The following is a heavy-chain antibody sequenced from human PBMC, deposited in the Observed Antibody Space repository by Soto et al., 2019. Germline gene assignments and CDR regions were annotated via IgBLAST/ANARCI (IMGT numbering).Heavy chain of an antibody. Sequence: SETLSLTCTVSGGSISYEYYHWTWIRQSPGKGLEWIGYIHYSGSIIYNQSFKSRVTISVDTSKNQFSMKLSSVTAADTAVYYCARAKNDFWSGYYYFDYWGQGTLVTVS. CDR2: IHYSGSI. CDR3: ARAKNDFWSGYYYFDY. CDR1: GGSISYEYYH. J-gene: IGHJ4*02. D-gene: IGHD3-3*01. V-gene: IGHV4-30-4*08.